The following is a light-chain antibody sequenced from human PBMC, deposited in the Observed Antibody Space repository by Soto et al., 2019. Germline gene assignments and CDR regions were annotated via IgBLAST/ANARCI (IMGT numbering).Light chain of an antibody. CDR1: SSNIGAGYD. CDR2: GNS. Sequence: QPVLTQPPSVSGAPGQRVTLSCTGRSSNIGAGYDVHWYQQLPGTAPKLLIYGNSNRPSGVPDRFSGSKSGTSASLAITGLQAADEADYYCQSYDSSLSGVVFGGGTQLTVL. V-gene: IGLV1-40*01. CDR3: QSYDSSLSGVV. J-gene: IGLJ2*01.